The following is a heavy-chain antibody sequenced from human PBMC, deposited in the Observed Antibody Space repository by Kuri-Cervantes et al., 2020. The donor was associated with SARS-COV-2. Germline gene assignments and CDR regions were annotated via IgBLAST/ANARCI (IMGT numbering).Heavy chain of an antibody. J-gene: IGHJ5*02. D-gene: IGHD3-3*01. CDR1: GGSISSYY. CDR2: INHSGST. V-gene: IGHV4-34*01. Sequence: SETLSLTCTVSGGSISSYYWSWIRQPPGKGLEWIGEINHSGSTNYNPSLKSRVTISVDTSKNQFSLKLSSVTAADTAVYYCARDQSWGPDFGVVYSAENWFDPWGQGTLVTVSS. CDR3: ARDQSWGPDFGVVYSAENWFDP.